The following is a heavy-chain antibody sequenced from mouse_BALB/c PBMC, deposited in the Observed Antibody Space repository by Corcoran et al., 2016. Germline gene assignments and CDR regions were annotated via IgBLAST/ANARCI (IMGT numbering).Heavy chain of an antibody. CDR1: GYTFTDYN. Sequence: EVLLQQSGPALVKPVASLKIPCKASGYTFTDYNMDWVRQSHGKSLEWIGVINPRSGGTIYNQTFKGKATLTVDKSSSTAYMELLSLTSEDTAVYYCARWGINTFDYWGQGTTVTVSS. CDR3: ARWGINTFDY. D-gene: IGHD1-1*01. CDR2: INPRSGGT. V-gene: IGHV1-18*01. J-gene: IGHJ2*01.